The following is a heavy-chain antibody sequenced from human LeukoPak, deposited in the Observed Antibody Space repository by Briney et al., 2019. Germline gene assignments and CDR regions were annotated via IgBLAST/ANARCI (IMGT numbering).Heavy chain of an antibody. V-gene: IGHV4-30-4*01. CDR3: AREVYYYDSSGYQNWFDP. J-gene: IGHJ5*02. CDR1: GGSISSGDYY. CDR2: IYYSGST. D-gene: IGHD3-22*01. Sequence: SETLSLTCTVSGGSISSGDYYWSWIRQPPGKGLEWIGYIYYSGSTYYNPSLKSRVTISVDTSKNQFSLKLSSVTAADTAVYYCAREVYYYDSSGYQNWFDPWGQGTLVAVSS.